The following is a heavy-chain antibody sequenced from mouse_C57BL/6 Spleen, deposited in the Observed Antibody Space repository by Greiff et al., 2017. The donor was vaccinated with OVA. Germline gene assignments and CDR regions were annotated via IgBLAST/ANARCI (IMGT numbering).Heavy chain of an antibody. Sequence: VQLQQPGAELVRPGTSVKLSCKASGYTFTSYWMHWVKQRPGQGLEWIGVIDPSDSYTNYNQQFKGKATLTVDTSSSTAYMQLSSLTSEDSAVYYCAKDYGSSYGGFAYWGQGTLVTVSA. J-gene: IGHJ3*01. CDR3: AKDYGSSYGGFAY. CDR2: IDPSDSYT. CDR1: GYTFTSYW. V-gene: IGHV1-59*01. D-gene: IGHD1-1*01.